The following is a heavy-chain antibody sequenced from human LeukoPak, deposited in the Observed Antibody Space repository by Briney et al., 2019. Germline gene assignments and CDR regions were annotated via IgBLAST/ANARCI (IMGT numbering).Heavy chain of an antibody. V-gene: IGHV4-59*08. D-gene: IGHD5-12*01. CDR2: IYYSGST. CDR1: GGSISSYY. CDR3: ARHGYAAFDY. J-gene: IGHJ4*02. Sequence: PSDTLSLTCTVSGGSISSYYWSWIRQPPGKGLEWIGYIYYSGSTNYNPSLKSRVTISVDTSKNQFSLKLSSVTAADTAVYYCARHGYAAFDYWGQGTLVTVSS.